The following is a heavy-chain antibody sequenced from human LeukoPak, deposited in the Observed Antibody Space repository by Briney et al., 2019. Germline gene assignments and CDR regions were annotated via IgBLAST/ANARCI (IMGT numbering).Heavy chain of an antibody. D-gene: IGHD5-18*01. J-gene: IGHJ4*02. CDR2: IFYNGST. CDR1: GGSISSYY. CDR3: ARGWGKGYSYGHDFDY. Sequence: SETLSLTCTVSGGSISSYYWSWIRQPPGKGLEWIGYIFYNGSTNYNSSLKSRVTISVDTSKNQFSLKVSSVTAADTAVYYCARGWGKGYSYGHDFDYWGQGTLVTVSS. V-gene: IGHV4-59*01.